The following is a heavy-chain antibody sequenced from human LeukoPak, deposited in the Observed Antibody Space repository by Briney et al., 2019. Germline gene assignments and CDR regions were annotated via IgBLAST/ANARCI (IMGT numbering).Heavy chain of an antibody. D-gene: IGHD3-16*01. CDR3: ARDYRGGTWFDP. CDR1: GFTFSSYW. V-gene: IGHV3-7*01. J-gene: IGHJ5*02. Sequence: PGGSLRLSCAPSGFTFSSYWMSWVRQAPGKGLEWVANIKQDGSEKYYVDSVKGRFTISRDNAQNSLYLQMSSLRAEDTAVYYCARDYRGGTWFDPWGQGTLVTVSS. CDR2: IKQDGSEK.